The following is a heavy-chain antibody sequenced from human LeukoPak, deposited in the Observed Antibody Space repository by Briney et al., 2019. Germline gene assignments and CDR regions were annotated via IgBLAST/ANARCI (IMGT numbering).Heavy chain of an antibody. J-gene: IGHJ4*02. CDR2: IGISSGNT. CDR1: GFPFNDYS. V-gene: IGHV3-48*04. CDR3: ARDHNYAFDD. Sequence: PGGSLRLSCAASGFPFNDYSMNWVRQAPGKGLEWISYIGISSGNTKYADSVTGRFTISGDNAKNSLYLQMNNLRVEDTAVYYCARDHNYAFDDWGQGTLVTVSS. D-gene: IGHD1-1*01.